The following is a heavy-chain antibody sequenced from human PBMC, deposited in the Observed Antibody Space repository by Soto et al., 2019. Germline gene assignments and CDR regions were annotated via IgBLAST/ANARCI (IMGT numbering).Heavy chain of an antibody. J-gene: IGHJ4*02. D-gene: IGHD5-18*01. Sequence: GGSLRLSCAASGFTFSSYAMHWVRQAPGKGLEWVAVISYDGSNEYYADSVKGRFTISRDNSKNTLYLQMNSLRAEDTAVYYCACTAMAMGYWGQGTLVTVSS. CDR3: ACTAMAMGY. V-gene: IGHV3-30-3*01. CDR2: ISYDGSNE. CDR1: GFTFSSYA.